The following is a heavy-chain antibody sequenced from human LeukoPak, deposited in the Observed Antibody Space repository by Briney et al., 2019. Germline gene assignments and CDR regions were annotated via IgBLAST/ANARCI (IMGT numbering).Heavy chain of an antibody. CDR3: AIVIGSGWSHDY. CDR2: ISGSGGST. CDR1: GFTFSSYA. J-gene: IGHJ4*02. D-gene: IGHD6-19*01. V-gene: IGHV3-23*01. Sequence: GGSLRLSCAASGFTFSSYAMSWARQAPGKGLEWVSAISGSGGSTYYADSVKGRFTISRDNSKNTLHLQMNSLRAEDTAVYYCAIVIGSGWSHDYWGQGTLVTVSS.